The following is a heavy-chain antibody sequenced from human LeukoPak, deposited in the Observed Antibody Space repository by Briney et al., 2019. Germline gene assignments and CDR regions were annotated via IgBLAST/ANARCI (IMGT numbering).Heavy chain of an antibody. D-gene: IGHD6-19*01. CDR3: AQTTGWPGFDF. Sequence: PSETLSLTCTVSGGSISSGSYYWSWIRQPAGKGLEWIGRIYTSGSTNYNPSLKSRVTISVDTSKNQFSLKLSSVTAADTAIYYCAQTTGWPGFDFWGPGALATVSS. CDR1: GGSISSGSYY. V-gene: IGHV4-61*02. J-gene: IGHJ4*02. CDR2: IYTSGST.